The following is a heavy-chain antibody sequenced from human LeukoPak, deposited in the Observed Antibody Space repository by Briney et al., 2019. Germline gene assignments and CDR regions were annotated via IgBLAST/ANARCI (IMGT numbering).Heavy chain of an antibody. J-gene: IGHJ1*01. V-gene: IGHV1-18*01. CDR1: GYTFTSYG. CDR3: ARDGGSYYDFWSAQRGQH. Sequence: ASVKVSCKASGYTFTSYGISWVRPAPGQGLEWMGWIYAYNGNTNYAQKLQCRVTMTTDTSTSTAYMELSSLRSDDTAVYYCARDGGSYYDFWSAQRGQHWGQGTLVTVSS. D-gene: IGHD3-3*01. CDR2: IYAYNGNT.